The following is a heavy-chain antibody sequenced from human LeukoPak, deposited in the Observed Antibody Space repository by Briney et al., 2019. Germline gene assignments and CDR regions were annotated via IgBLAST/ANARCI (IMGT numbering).Heavy chain of an antibody. CDR3: ARAYCSSTSCRGPFDY. Sequence: GGSLRLSCAASGVTFSSYSMNWVRQAPGKGLEWVPSISSSSSYIYYADSVKGRFTISRDNAKNSLYLQMNSLRAEDTAVYYCARAYCSSTSCRGPFDYWGQGTLVTVSS. V-gene: IGHV3-21*01. CDR2: ISSSSSYI. J-gene: IGHJ4*02. CDR1: GVTFSSYS. D-gene: IGHD2-2*01.